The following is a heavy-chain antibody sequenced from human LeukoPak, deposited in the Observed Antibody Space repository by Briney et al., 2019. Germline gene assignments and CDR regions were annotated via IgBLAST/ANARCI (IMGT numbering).Heavy chain of an antibody. D-gene: IGHD6-13*01. CDR3: ARALLYSSSWYVGLDY. V-gene: IGHV3-33*01. CDR2: IWYDGSNK. CDR1: GFTLSSYG. Sequence: PGGSLRLSCAASGFTLSSYGMHWVRQAPGKGLEWVAVIWYDGSNKYYADSVKGRFTISRDNSKNTLYLQMNSLRAEDTAVYYCARALLYSSSWYVGLDYWGQGTLVTVSS. J-gene: IGHJ4*02.